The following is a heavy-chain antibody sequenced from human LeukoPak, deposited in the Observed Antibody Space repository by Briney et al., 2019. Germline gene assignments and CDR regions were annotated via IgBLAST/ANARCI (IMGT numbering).Heavy chain of an antibody. D-gene: IGHD3-10*01. CDR2: ISSLSGTI. CDR1: GFTFSSYS. CDR3: ARDRLPITMVRGERGWFDP. Sequence: GGSLRLSCAASGFTFSSYSMNWVRQAPGEGLEWVSYISSLSGTIYYADSVKGRFTISRDNAKNSLYLQMDSLRAEDTAVYYCARDRLPITMVRGERGWFDPWGQGTLVTVSS. J-gene: IGHJ5*02. V-gene: IGHV3-48*01.